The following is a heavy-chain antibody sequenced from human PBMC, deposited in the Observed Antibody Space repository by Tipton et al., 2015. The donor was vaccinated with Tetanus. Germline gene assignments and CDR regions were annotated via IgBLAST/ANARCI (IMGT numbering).Heavy chain of an antibody. CDR1: GGSFSGYY. D-gene: IGHD6-13*01. CDR2: INHSGST. Sequence: TLSLTCAVYGGSFSGYYWSWIRQPPGKGLEWIGEINHSGSTNYNPSLKSRVTISVDTSKNQFSLKLSSVTAADTAVYYCARPDSSSWYYLDYWGQGTLVTVSS. CDR3: ARPDSSSWYYLDY. V-gene: IGHV4-34*01. J-gene: IGHJ4*02.